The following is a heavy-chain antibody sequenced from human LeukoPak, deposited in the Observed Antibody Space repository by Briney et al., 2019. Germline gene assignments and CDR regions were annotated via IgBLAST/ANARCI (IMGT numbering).Heavy chain of an antibody. CDR1: GFTVSSNY. CDR2: INHSGST. CDR3: ARGRYRYSSSWFDY. D-gene: IGHD6-13*01. Sequence: GSLRLSCAASGFTVSSNYMSWIRQPPGKGLEWIGEINHSGSTNYNPSLKSRVTISVDTSKNQFSLKLSSVTAADTAVYYCARGRYRYSSSWFDYWGQGTLVTVSS. J-gene: IGHJ4*02. V-gene: IGHV4-34*01.